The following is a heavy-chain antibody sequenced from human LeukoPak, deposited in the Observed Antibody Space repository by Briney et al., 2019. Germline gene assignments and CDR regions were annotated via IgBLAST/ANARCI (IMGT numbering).Heavy chain of an antibody. Sequence: GGSLRLSCAASGFTFSSYAMSWVRQAPGKGLEWVSAISGSGGSTYYADSVKGRFTISRDNSKNTLYLQMNSLRAEDTAVHYCAKEGRITMVRGVIHFDYWGQGTLVTVSS. CDR2: ISGSGGST. D-gene: IGHD3-10*01. J-gene: IGHJ4*02. V-gene: IGHV3-23*01. CDR3: AKEGRITMVRGVIHFDY. CDR1: GFTFSSYA.